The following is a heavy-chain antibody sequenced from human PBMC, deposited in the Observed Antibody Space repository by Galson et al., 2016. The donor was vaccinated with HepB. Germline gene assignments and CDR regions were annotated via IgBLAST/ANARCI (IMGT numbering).Heavy chain of an antibody. CDR1: GYTFTTYN. CDR3: TRGDGFWAGWTY. V-gene: IGHV1-46*03. Sequence: SCKASGYTFTTYNIHWVRLAPGQSLEWMGIINPSGGSPNYAQKFQGRVTLTSDTSTSTVYMQLGSLRSDDTAVYYCTRGDGFWAGWTYWGQGTLVTVSS. D-gene: IGHD3/OR15-3a*01. CDR2: INPSGGSP. J-gene: IGHJ4*02.